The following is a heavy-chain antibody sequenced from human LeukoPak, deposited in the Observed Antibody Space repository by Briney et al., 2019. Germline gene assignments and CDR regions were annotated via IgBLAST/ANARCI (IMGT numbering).Heavy chain of an antibody. V-gene: IGHV3-73*01. D-gene: IGHD3-22*01. Sequence: PGGSLRLSCAASGFTFSGSAMHWVRQASGKGLEWVGRIRSKANSYATAYAASVKGRFTISRDDSKNTAYLQMNSLKTEDTAVYYCTRLRYYYDSSGYYYYNMDVWGKGTTVTVSS. CDR2: IRSKANSYAT. CDR1: GFTFSGSA. J-gene: IGHJ6*03. CDR3: TRLRYYYDSSGYYYYNMDV.